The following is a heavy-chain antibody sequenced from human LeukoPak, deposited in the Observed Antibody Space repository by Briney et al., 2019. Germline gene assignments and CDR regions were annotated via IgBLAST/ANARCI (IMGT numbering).Heavy chain of an antibody. Sequence: SETLSLTCAVYGGSFSGYYWSWIRQPPGKGLEWIGEINHSGSTNYNPSLKSRVTISVDTSKNQSSLKLSSVTAADTAVYYCARHDILTGYYSYWGQGTLVTVSS. J-gene: IGHJ4*02. CDR2: INHSGST. V-gene: IGHV4-34*01. D-gene: IGHD3-9*01. CDR1: GGSFSGYY. CDR3: ARHDILTGYYSY.